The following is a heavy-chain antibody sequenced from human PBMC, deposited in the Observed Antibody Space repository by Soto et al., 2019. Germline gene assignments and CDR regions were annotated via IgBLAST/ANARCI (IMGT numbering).Heavy chain of an antibody. CDR2: IYYSGST. V-gene: IGHV4-39*01. CDR1: GGSISRSSYY. J-gene: IGHJ4*02. D-gene: IGHD4-17*01. CDR3: ATFYGDYVSY. Sequence: QLQLQESGPGLVKPSETLSLTCTVSGGSISRSSYYWGWIRQPPGKGLEWIGSIYYSGSTFYNPSLKSRVTISVDTSKNQSSLKLSSVTAADTAVYYCATFYGDYVSYWGQGTLVTVSS.